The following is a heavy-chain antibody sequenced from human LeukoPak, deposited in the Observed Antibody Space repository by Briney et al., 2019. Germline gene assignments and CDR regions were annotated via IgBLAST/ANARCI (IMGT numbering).Heavy chain of an antibody. CDR2: ITSSGGST. CDR1: GFTFSSYA. J-gene: IGHJ4*02. D-gene: IGHD2-2*01. V-gene: IGHV3-23*01. Sequence: GGSLRLSCAASGFTFSSYAMTWVRQAPGKGPEWVSAITSSGGSTYYADSVKGRFTISRDNSKTTLYLQMNSLRAEDTAVYYCARLIPPVDCSSTSCYGSDYWGQGTLVTVSS. CDR3: ARLIPPVDCSSTSCYGSDY.